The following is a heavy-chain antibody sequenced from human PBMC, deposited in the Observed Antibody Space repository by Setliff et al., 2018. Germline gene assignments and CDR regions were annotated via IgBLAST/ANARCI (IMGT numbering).Heavy chain of an antibody. D-gene: IGHD6-6*01. CDR2: INTNTGNP. V-gene: IGHV7-4-1*02. Sequence: EASVKVSCKASGYTFTSYDINWVRQAPGQGLEWMGWINTNTGNPTYAQGFTGRFVFSLDTSVSTTYLQISSLKAEDTAVYYCARGEYTSLPSGVYYHMDVWGKGTTVTVSS. CDR3: ARGEYTSLPSGVYYHMDV. CDR1: GYTFTSYD. J-gene: IGHJ6*03.